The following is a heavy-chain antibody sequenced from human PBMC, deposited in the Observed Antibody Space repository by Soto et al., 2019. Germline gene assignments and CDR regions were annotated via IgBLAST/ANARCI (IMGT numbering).Heavy chain of an antibody. J-gene: IGHJ4*02. CDR1: GFTFSSYA. V-gene: IGHV3-23*01. D-gene: IGHD2-15*01. CDR2: ISGSGGST. CDR3: AKVREDIVVVVAATQKGYFDY. Sequence: EVQLLESGGGLVQPGGSLRLSCAASGFTFSSYAMSWVRQAPGKGLEWVSAISGSGGSTYYADSVKGRFTISRDNSKNTPYLQMNSLRAEDTAVYYCAKVREDIVVVVAATQKGYFDYWGQGTLVTVSS.